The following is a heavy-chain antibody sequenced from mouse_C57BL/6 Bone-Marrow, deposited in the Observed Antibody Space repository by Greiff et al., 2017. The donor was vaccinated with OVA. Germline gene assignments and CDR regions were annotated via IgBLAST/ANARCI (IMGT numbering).Heavy chain of an antibody. CDR1: GYTFTSSG. J-gene: IGHJ2*01. D-gene: IGHD1-1*01. V-gene: IGHV1-81*01. CDR3: ARKIYYGSSSDY. CDR2: IYPRSGNT. Sequence: VQLQQSGAELARPGASVKLSCKASGYTFTSSGISWVKQRPGQGLEWIGEIYPRSGNTYYNEKFKGKATLTADKSSSTAYMELSSLTSEDSAVNFCARKIYYGSSSDYWGQGTTLTVSS.